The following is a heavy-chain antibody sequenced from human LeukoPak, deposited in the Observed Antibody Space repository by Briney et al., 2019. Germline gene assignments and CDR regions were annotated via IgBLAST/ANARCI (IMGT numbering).Heavy chain of an antibody. CDR1: GGSISSNNYY. CDR2: IFYSGST. J-gene: IGHJ3*02. CDR3: AKRLGYCSGTSCYTGAFDI. Sequence: PSETLSLTCTVSGGSISSNNYYWGWIRQPPGKGLEWIGSIFYSGSTYYNPSLKSRVTMSVDTSKNQFSLKLSSVTAADTAVYYCAKRLGYCSGTSCYTGAFDIWGQGTMVTVSS. V-gene: IGHV4-39*01. D-gene: IGHD2-2*02.